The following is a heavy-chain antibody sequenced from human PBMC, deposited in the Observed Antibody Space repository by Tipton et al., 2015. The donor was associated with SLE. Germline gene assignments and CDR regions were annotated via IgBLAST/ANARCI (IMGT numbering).Heavy chain of an antibody. CDR1: GGSITSYY. CDR2: IYYSGST. D-gene: IGHD1-1*01. Sequence: TLSLTCTVSGGSITSYYWSWIRQPPGKGLEWIGYIYYSGSTYYTPSLKSRLTISLDTSKNQFSLKLHSVTAADTAAYYCARETNDWGQGTLVTVSS. V-gene: IGHV4-59*12. CDR3: ARETND. J-gene: IGHJ4*02.